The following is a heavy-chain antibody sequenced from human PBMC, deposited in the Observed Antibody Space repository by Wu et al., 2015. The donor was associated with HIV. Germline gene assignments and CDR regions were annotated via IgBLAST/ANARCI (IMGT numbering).Heavy chain of an antibody. D-gene: IGHD3-9*01. CDR1: NYTFKNYG. CDR3: ARGLRDILTGYYSAFEY. J-gene: IGHJ4*02. Sequence: QAKLEQSGYEVKKPGASVKVSCKASNYTFKNYGINWVRQAPGHGLEWMGRINTYNGHTNYAQKFQGRDTLTSDESTTTAYMEVNNLTSEDTAVYYCARGLRDILTGYYSAFEYWGQGSLVTVS. V-gene: IGHV1-18*01. CDR2: INTYNGHT.